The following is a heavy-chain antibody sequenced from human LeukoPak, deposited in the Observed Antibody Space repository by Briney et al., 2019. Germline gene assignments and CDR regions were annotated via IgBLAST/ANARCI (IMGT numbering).Heavy chain of an antibody. V-gene: IGHV3-21*01. CDR2: ISSSSSYI. CDR3: ARDEPLPRVSGAFDI. Sequence: PGGSLRLSCAASGFTFSSYSMNWVRQAPGKGLEWVSSISSSSSYIYYADSVKGRFTISRDNAKNSLYLQMNSLRAEDTAVYYCARDEPLPRVSGAFDIWGQGTMVTVSS. J-gene: IGHJ3*02. CDR1: GFTFSSYS. D-gene: IGHD6-13*01.